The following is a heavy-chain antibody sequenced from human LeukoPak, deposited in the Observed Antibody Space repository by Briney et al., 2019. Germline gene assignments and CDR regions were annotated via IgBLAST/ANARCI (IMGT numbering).Heavy chain of an antibody. CDR2: IYYSGNT. CDR1: GGSISSNNYY. CDR3: ARGVGTGWFYYFDY. V-gene: IGHV4-39*01. D-gene: IGHD6-19*01. J-gene: IGHJ4*02. Sequence: PSETLSLTCTVSGGSISSNNYYWGWIRQPPGKGLKWIGSIYYSGNTYYNPSLKSRATISVDTSKNQFSLKLSSVTAADTAVYYCARGVGTGWFYYFDYWGQGTLVTVSS.